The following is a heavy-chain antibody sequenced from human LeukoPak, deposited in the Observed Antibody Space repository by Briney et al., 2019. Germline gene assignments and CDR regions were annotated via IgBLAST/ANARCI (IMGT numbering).Heavy chain of an antibody. D-gene: IGHD3-16*01. Sequence: ASVKVSCKASGYTFTTYGISWVRQAPGQGLEWTGWISTDNGITNYAQNLQGRVTVTSETSTSTAYMELRSLRSDDTAMYYCARRTEFGYFDYWGQGTLVTVSS. J-gene: IGHJ4*02. CDR2: ISTDNGIT. V-gene: IGHV1-18*01. CDR3: ARRTEFGYFDY. CDR1: GYTFTTYG.